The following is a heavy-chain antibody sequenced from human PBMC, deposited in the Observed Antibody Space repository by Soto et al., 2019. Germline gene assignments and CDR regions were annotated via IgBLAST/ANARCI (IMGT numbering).Heavy chain of an antibody. CDR1: VDSISIRSYY. J-gene: IGHJ4*02. D-gene: IGHD2-21*02. V-gene: IGHV4-39*01. CDR3: ARQRTSVVTKAYFDV. CDR2: IYYSGST. Sequence: SETLCLTCTFPVDSISIRSYYWGWIRQPPGKGLEWIGSIYYSGSTYNNPSLRSRVSMSIDTSKDQFSLKLKSVTAADTALYFCARQRTSVVTKAYFDVWGPGSLVTVSS.